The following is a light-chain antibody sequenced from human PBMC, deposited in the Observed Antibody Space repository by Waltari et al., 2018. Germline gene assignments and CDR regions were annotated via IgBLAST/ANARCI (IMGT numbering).Light chain of an antibody. V-gene: IGLV1-40*01. CDR2: GNH. J-gene: IGLJ2*01. CDR1: SPNIGAPHD. CDR3: QSYDSSLSGSV. Sequence: QSVLTQPPSVSGAPGQKITISCTRSSPNIGAPHDVPWYQHLPARVPKLLIFGNHNRPSGVPDRFSGSRSGTSASLAITGLQAEDEADYYCQSYDSSLSGSVFGGGTKLTVL.